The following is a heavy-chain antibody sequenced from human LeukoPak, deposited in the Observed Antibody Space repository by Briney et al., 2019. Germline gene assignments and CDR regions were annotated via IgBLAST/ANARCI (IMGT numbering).Heavy chain of an antibody. D-gene: IGHD5-24*01. J-gene: IGHJ4*02. CDR2: IYYSGST. V-gene: IGHV4-59*08. CDR3: ARLMAKQAYGYLGYQGQRYYFDY. Sequence: NPSETLSLTCTVSGGSISSYYWSWIRQPPGKGLEWIGYIYYSGSTNYNPSLKSRVTISVDTSKNQFSLKLSSVTAADTAVYYCARLMAKQAYGYLGYQGQRYYFDYWAREPWSPSPQ. CDR1: GGSISSYY.